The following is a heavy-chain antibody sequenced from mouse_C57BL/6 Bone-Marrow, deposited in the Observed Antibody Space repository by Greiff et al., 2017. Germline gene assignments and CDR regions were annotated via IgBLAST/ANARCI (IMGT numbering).Heavy chain of an antibody. Sequence: PGQGLEWIGDIYPGSGSTNYNEKFKSKATLTVDTSSSTAYMQLSSLTSEDSAVYYCARNGSPFDYWGQGTTLTVSS. J-gene: IGHJ2*01. D-gene: IGHD2-2*01. V-gene: IGHV1-55*01. CDR3: ARNGSPFDY. CDR2: IYPGSGST.